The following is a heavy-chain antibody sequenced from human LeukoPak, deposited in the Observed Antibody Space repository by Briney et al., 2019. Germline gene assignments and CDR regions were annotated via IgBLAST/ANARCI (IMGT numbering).Heavy chain of an antibody. Sequence: SVKVSCKASGGTFSSYAISWVRQAPGQGLEWMAGIIPIFGTANYAQKFQGRVTITTDESTSTAYMELSSLRSEDTAVYYCARDFYYDILTGYYAPLIAWGQGTLVTVSS. D-gene: IGHD3-9*01. J-gene: IGHJ4*02. CDR1: GGTFSSYA. CDR2: IIPIFGTA. CDR3: ARDFYYDILTGYYAPLIA. V-gene: IGHV1-69*05.